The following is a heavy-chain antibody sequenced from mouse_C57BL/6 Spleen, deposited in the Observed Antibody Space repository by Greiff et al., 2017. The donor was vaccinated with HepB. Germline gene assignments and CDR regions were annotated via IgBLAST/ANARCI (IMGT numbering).Heavy chain of an antibody. CDR2: ILPGSGST. CDR1: GYTFTGYW. Sequence: VQLQQSGAELMKPGASVKLSCKATGYTFTGYWIEWVKQRPGHGLEWIGEILPGSGSTNYNEKFKGKATFTADTSSNTAYMQLSSLTTEDSAIYYCASRGYYYGSSEFAYWGQGTLVTVSA. J-gene: IGHJ3*01. V-gene: IGHV1-9*01. D-gene: IGHD1-1*01. CDR3: ASRGYYYGSSEFAY.